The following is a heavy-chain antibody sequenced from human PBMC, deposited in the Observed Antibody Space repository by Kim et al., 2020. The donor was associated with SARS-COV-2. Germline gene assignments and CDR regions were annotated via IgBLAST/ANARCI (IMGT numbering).Heavy chain of an antibody. D-gene: IGHD2-21*02. CDR3: AKAMTVVTPTFDY. V-gene: IGHV3-30*02. Sequence: VKARFTIYRDNSENTLDLQMNSLRAEDTAVYYCAKAMTVVTPTFDYWGQGTLVTVSS. J-gene: IGHJ4*02.